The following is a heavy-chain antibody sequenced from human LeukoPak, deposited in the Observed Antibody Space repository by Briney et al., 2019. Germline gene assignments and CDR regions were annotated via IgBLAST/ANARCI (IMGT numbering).Heavy chain of an antibody. V-gene: IGHV1-69*13. J-gene: IGHJ3*02. Sequence: GASVKVSCKASGYTFTSYGISWVRQAPGQGLEWMGGIIPIFGTANYAQKFQGRVTITADESTSTAYMELSSLRSEDTAVYYCARGGPVSDSSGRWGYDAFDIWGQGTMVTVSS. CDR1: GYTFTSYG. D-gene: IGHD3-22*01. CDR3: ARGGPVSDSSGRWGYDAFDI. CDR2: IIPIFGTA.